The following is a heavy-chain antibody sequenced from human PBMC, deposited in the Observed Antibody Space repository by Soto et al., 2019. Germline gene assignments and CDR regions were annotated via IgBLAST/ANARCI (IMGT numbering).Heavy chain of an antibody. CDR2: IYYTGST. J-gene: IGHJ3*01. V-gene: IGHV4-59*01. Sequence: QVQLQESGPGLVKPSETLSLTCTVSGDSITSYYWSWIRQPPGKALERIDYIYYTGSTDNNPSLKSRVTISLDPAKKQFSLKLKSVTAADTAVYYCARDLGIGSGPFDAWGQGTMVTVSA. D-gene: IGHD2-2*03. CDR3: ARDLGIGSGPFDA. CDR1: GDSITSYY.